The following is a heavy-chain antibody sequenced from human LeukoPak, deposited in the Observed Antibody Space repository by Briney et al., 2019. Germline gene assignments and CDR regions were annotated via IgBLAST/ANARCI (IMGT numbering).Heavy chain of an antibody. CDR1: GGSSSSGDYY. V-gene: IGHV4-30-4*08. Sequence: SETLSLXCTVSGGSSSSGDYYWSWSRQPPGKGPEWIGYIYYSGSTYYNPSLKSRVTISVDTSKNQFSLKLSSVTAADTAVYYCARGIVLMVYATGWFDPWGQGTLVTVSS. J-gene: IGHJ5*02. CDR3: ARGIVLMVYATGWFDP. CDR2: IYYSGST. D-gene: IGHD2-8*01.